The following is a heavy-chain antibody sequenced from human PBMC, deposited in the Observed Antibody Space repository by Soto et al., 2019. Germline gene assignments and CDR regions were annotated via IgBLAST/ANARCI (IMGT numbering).Heavy chain of an antibody. CDR1: GDSVSSNSAA. J-gene: IGHJ3*02. CDR3: ARDQCLHISGWYAPDAFDI. D-gene: IGHD6-19*01. Sequence: SQTLSLTCAISGDSVSSNSAAWNWIRQSPSRGLEWLGRTYYRSKWYNDYAVSVKSRITINPDTSKNQFSLQLNSVTPEDTAVYYCARDQCLHISGWYAPDAFDISGPATMLTVS. V-gene: IGHV6-1*01. CDR2: TYYRSKWYN.